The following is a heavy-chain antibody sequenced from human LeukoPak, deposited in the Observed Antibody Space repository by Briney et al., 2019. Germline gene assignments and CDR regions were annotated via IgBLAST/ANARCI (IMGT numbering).Heavy chain of an antibody. CDR3: ARRSQVVTAVDY. CDR1: GYSFSDYW. Sequence: PGESLKISCKGSGYSFSDYWIAWVRQMPGKGLEWMGIISPADSDTRYSPSFQGQVTISADKSINTAYLQWSSLKASDTAIYYCARRSQVVTAVDYWGQGTLVTVSS. D-gene: IGHD2-21*02. V-gene: IGHV5-51*01. CDR2: ISPADSDT. J-gene: IGHJ4*02.